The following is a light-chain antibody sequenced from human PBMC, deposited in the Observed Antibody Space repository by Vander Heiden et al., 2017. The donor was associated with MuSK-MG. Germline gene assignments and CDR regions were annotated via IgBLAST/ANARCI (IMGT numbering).Light chain of an antibody. CDR1: SSDVGGYNS. CDR2: EVS. J-gene: IGLJ3*02. Sequence: QSALTQPASVSGSPGQSITISCTGTSSDVGGYNSVSWYQQYPGKVPKLIIYEVSNRPSGVSNRFSGSKSGNTASLTISGLQAEDEADYYCSSYTSSSTLAFGGGTRLTV. CDR3: SSYTSSSTLA. V-gene: IGLV2-14*01.